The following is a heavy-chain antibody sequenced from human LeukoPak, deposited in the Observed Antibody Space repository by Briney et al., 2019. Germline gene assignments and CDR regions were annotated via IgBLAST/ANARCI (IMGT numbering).Heavy chain of an antibody. Sequence: TGGSLRLSCAASGFTFSSYGMHWVRQAPGKGLEWVAVIWYDGSNKYYADSVKGRFTISRDNSKNTLYLQMNSLRAEDTAVYYCARVSSSWTAYYFDYWGQGTLVTVSS. CDR3: ARVSSSWTAYYFDY. D-gene: IGHD6-13*01. J-gene: IGHJ4*02. CDR1: GFTFSSYG. CDR2: IWYDGSNK. V-gene: IGHV3-33*01.